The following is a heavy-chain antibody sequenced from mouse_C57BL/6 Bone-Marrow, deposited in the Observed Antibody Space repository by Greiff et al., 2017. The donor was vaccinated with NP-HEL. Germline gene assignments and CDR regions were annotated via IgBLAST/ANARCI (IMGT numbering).Heavy chain of an antibody. CDR1: GYTFTDYN. CDR2: INPNNGGT. Sequence: VQLKESGPELVKPGASVKIPCKASGYTFTDYNMDWVKQSHGKSLEWIGDINPNNGGTIYNQKFKGKATLTVDKSSSTAYMELRSLTSEDTAVYYCARRNYDYDPYYFDYWGQGTTLTVSS. J-gene: IGHJ2*01. D-gene: IGHD2-4*01. V-gene: IGHV1-18*01. CDR3: ARRNYDYDPYYFDY.